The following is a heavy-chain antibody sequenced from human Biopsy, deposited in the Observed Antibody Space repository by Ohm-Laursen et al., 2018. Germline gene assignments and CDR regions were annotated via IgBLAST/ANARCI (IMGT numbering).Heavy chain of an antibody. CDR3: ARDTRWSPYSMDV. CDR1: GFTFDDYA. D-gene: IGHD4-23*01. Sequence: SLRLSCAAPGFTFDDYAMHWVRQAPGKGLEWVSGISWSSRNIGYADSVKGRFTISRDNAKNSLYLQMNSLRAEDTAVYYCARDTRWSPYSMDVWGQGTTVTVSS. J-gene: IGHJ6*02. CDR2: ISWSSRNI. V-gene: IGHV3-9*01.